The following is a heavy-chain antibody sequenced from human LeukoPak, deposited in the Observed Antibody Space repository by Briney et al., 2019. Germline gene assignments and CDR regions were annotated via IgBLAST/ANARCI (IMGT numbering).Heavy chain of an antibody. CDR2: ISYDGSNK. CDR3: AKDPTISYYYGSGSSSIPYFDY. CDR1: GFTFSSYG. V-gene: IGHV3-30*18. D-gene: IGHD3-10*01. Sequence: GRSLRLSCAASGFTFSSYGMHWVRQTPGKGLEWVAVISYDGSNKHYADSVKGRFTISRDNSKNTLYLQMNSLRAEDTAVYYCAKDPTISYYYGSGSSSIPYFDYWGQGTLVTVSS. J-gene: IGHJ4*02.